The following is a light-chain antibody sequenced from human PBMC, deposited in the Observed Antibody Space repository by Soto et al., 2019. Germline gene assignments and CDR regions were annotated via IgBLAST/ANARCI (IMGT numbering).Light chain of an antibody. CDR3: QQYGSSPWT. V-gene: IGKV3-20*01. J-gene: IGKJ1*01. CDR1: QSDSSSY. Sequence: EIVLTQSPGTLSLSPGERATLSCRASQSDSSSYLAWYQQKPGQAPRLLIYGASSRATGIPDRFSGSGSGTDFTLTISRLEPEDFAVYYCQQYGSSPWTFGQGTKVE. CDR2: GAS.